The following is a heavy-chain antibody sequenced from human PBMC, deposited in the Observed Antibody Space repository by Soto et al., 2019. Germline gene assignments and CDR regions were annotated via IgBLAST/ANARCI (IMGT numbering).Heavy chain of an antibody. Sequence: GGSLRLSCAASGFIFSTYGMHWVRQAPGKGLEWVAVIWYDGSSKYYTDSVKGRFTISRDNSKNTLYLQMSSLRAEDTAVYYCARVGAAAGTSVLYYYYMDVWGKGTTVTVSS. CDR3: ARVGAAAGTSVLYYYYMDV. D-gene: IGHD6-25*01. CDR2: IWYDGSSK. CDR1: GFIFSTYG. J-gene: IGHJ6*03. V-gene: IGHV3-33*01.